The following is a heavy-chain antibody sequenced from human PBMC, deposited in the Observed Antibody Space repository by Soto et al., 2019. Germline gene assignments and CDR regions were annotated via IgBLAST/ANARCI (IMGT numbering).Heavy chain of an antibody. V-gene: IGHV4-39*01. CDR1: GGSISSSSYY. D-gene: IGHD3-22*01. CDR3: ARRRSYYDSSGYYYLYFDY. J-gene: IGHJ4*02. CDR2: IYYSGRT. Sequence: SETLSLTCTVSGGSISSSSYYWGWIRQPPGKGLEWIGSIYYSGRTYYNPALKSRVTISVDTSKNQFSLKLSSVTAADTAVYYCARRRSYYDSSGYYYLYFDYWGQGTLVTVSS.